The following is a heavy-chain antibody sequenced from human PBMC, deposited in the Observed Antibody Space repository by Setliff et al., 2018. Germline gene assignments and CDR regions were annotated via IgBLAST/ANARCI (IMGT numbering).Heavy chain of an antibody. CDR3: ARQPYSTTYYYYSYYMDV. V-gene: IGHV1-8*01. J-gene: IGHJ6*03. CDR2: MNPNSGNT. D-gene: IGHD6-13*01. Sequence: ASVKVSCKASGYTFTSYDINWVRQATGQGLEWMGWMNPNSGNTGYAQKFQGRVTMTRNTSISTAYMELSSLRSEDTAVYYCARQPYSTTYYYYSYYMDVWGKGTTVTVS. CDR1: GYTFTSYD.